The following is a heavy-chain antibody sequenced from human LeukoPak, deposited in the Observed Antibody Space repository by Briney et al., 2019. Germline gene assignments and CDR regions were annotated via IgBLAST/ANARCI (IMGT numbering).Heavy chain of an antibody. CDR1: GYTFTSYA. CDR3: ARPDTAMAPDY. D-gene: IGHD5-18*01. CDR2: INAGNGNT. V-gene: IGHV1-3*01. J-gene: IGHJ4*02. Sequence: ASVKVSCKASGYTFTSYAMHWVRQAPGQRLEWMGWINAGNGNTKYSQKFQSRVTITRDTSASTAYMELSSLRSEDTAVYYCARPDTAMAPDYWGQGTLVTVSS.